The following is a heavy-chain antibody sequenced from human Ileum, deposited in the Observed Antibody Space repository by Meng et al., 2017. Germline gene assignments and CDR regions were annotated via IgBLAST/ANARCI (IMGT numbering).Heavy chain of an antibody. CDR3: AKDFSSSPGDY. CDR2: IRYDGSRT. V-gene: IGHV3-74*01. D-gene: IGHD2/OR15-2a*01. Sequence: EVQLVESGGGLVQPGGSLRLSCAASGFTFSSYWMHWVRQVPGKGLVWVSRIRYDGSRTGYADSVKGRFTISRDNAKNTVYLQMNRLRAEDTAIYYCAKDFSSSPGDYWGQGTLVTVSS. CDR1: GFTFSSYW. J-gene: IGHJ4*02.